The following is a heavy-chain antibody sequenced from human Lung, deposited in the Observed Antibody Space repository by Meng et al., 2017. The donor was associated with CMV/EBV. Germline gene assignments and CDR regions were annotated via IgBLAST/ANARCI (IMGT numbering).Heavy chain of an antibody. Sequence: GFRFSAYYLSWIRQAQGTGLEWISHISNSGNTISYGDSVKGRFTISRDNAKNSLFLHMISLRVEDTAVYYCATTIIDNWNDEDRFDSWGQGTLVTVSS. V-gene: IGHV3-11*01. CDR3: ATTIIDNWNDEDRFDS. D-gene: IGHD1-20*01. CDR2: ISNSGNTI. J-gene: IGHJ4*02. CDR1: GFRFSAYY.